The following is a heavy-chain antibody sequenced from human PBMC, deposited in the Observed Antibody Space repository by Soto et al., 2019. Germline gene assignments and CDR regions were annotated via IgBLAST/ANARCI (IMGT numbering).Heavy chain of an antibody. CDR2: INSSGGSP. J-gene: IGHJ6*02. CDR1: GDSFTNYY. D-gene: IGHD3-3*01. V-gene: IGHV1-46*01. CDR3: EGERNYDFWSGYSSYGMDV. Sequence: QVQLIHSGAEVRKPGASVKVSCKASGDSFTNYYFHLVRQAPGQSLEWMGIINSSGGSPTYAQKFLGRVTKTRDTSTSTVYMELSSLKCEATAVYYCEGERNYDFWSGYSSYGMDVWGQGTTVSVSS.